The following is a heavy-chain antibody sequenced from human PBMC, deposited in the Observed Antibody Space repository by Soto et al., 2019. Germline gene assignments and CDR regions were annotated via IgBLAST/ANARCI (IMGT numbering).Heavy chain of an antibody. CDR2: ISAYNGNT. V-gene: IGHV1-18*01. D-gene: IGHD4-17*01. J-gene: IGHJ5*02. CDR1: CYTLSSYG. CDR3: ARAFVGYGDYHWFDP. Sequence: GGSVKVSFKASCYTLSSYGISLVRQGPGQGLEWMGWISAYNGNTNYAQKLQGRVTMTTDTSTSTAYMELRSLRSDDTAVYYCARAFVGYGDYHWFDPWGQGTLVTVSS.